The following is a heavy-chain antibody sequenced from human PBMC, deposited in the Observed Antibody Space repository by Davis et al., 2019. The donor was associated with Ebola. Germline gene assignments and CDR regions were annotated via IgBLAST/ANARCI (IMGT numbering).Heavy chain of an antibody. D-gene: IGHD2-15*01. CDR1: GFTFSSYW. CDR2: INSDGSST. Sequence: GESLKISCAASGFTFSSYWMHWVRQAPGKGLAWVSRINSDGSSTSYADSVKGRFTISRDNAKNSLYLQMNSLRAEDTAVYYCARDLAGGSCYSYWGQGTLVTVSS. J-gene: IGHJ4*02. V-gene: IGHV3-74*01. CDR3: ARDLAGGSCYSY.